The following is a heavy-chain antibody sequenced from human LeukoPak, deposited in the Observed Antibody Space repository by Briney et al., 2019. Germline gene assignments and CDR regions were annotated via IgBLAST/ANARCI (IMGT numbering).Heavy chain of an antibody. Sequence: GGSLRLSCAASGFTFSSYGIHWVRQAPGKGLEWVAVISYDGKNKYDADSVKGRFTISRDNSKNTLYLQMNGLRTEDTAVYYCARDLYSGGWYPIDYWGQGTLVTVSS. V-gene: IGHV3-30*03. CDR1: GFTFSSYG. CDR2: ISYDGKNK. CDR3: ARDLYSGGWYPIDY. J-gene: IGHJ4*02. D-gene: IGHD6-19*01.